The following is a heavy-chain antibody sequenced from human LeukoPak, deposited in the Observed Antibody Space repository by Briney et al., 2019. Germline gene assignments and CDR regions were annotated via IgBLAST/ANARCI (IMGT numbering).Heavy chain of an antibody. D-gene: IGHD2-21*02. Sequence: GGSLRLSCPASGFTFSSYAMHWVRQAPAKGLEWVAVISYDGNHIFYADSVKGRFTISRDNSKNTLYLQMNSLTTEDTAVYYCARCGGDCYTSTQGFDYWGQGTLVTVSS. CDR1: GFTFSSYA. CDR3: ARCGGDCYTSTQGFDY. J-gene: IGHJ4*02. V-gene: IGHV3-30*04. CDR2: ISYDGNHI.